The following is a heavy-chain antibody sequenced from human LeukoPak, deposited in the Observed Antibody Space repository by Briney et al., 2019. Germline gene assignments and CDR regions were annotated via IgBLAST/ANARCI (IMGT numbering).Heavy chain of an antibody. D-gene: IGHD1-26*01. J-gene: IGHJ3*02. Sequence: GGSLRLSCAASGFTFSDYYMSWIRQAPGKGLEWVSYISSSGSTIYYADSVKGRFTISRDNAKNSLYLQMNSLRAEDTAVYYCARDFEWEPRDAFDIWGQGTMVTVSS. CDR3: ARDFEWEPRDAFDI. V-gene: IGHV3-11*01. CDR1: GFTFSDYY. CDR2: ISSSGSTI.